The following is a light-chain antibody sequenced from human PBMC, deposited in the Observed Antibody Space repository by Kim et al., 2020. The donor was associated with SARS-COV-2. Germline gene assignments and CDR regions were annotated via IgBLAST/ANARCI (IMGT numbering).Light chain of an antibody. CDR1: SLRNYY. V-gene: IGLV3-19*01. Sequence: SSELTQDPAVSVALGQTVTITCQGDSLRNYYASWYQQKPRQAPFLVIFGKNNRPSGIPDRFSGSSSGNTASLTISGTQAEDEADYYCNSRDISGNHWVFGGGTKVTVL. J-gene: IGLJ3*02. CDR2: GKN. CDR3: NSRDISGNHWV.